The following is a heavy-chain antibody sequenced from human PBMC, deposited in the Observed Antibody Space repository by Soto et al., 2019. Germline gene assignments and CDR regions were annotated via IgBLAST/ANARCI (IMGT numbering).Heavy chain of an antibody. CDR2: IYYSGST. CDR3: ARETTVTTVFDY. V-gene: IGHV4-39*07. CDR1: GGSISSSSYY. Sequence: SETLSLTCTVSGGSISSSSYYWGWIRQPPGKGLEWIGSIYYSGSTNYNPSLKSRVTISVDTSKNQFSLKLSSVTAADTAVYYCARETTVTTVFDYWGQGTLVTVSS. D-gene: IGHD4-17*01. J-gene: IGHJ4*02.